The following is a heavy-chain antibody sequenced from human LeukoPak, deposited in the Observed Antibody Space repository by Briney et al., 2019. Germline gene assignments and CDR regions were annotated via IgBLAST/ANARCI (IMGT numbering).Heavy chain of an antibody. Sequence: ASETLSLTCTVSGGSISSYYWSWIRQPPGKGLEWIGCIYYSGNTNFNPSLKSRVTISVDTSKNQFSLKLTSVTAADTAVYYCASQFGWGQGTLVTVSS. CDR2: IYYSGNT. J-gene: IGHJ4*02. V-gene: IGHV4-59*01. D-gene: IGHD3-16*01. CDR1: GGSISSYY. CDR3: ASQFG.